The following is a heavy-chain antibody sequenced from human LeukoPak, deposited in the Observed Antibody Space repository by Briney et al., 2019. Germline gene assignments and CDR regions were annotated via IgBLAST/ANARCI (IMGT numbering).Heavy chain of an antibody. V-gene: IGHV4-59*01. D-gene: IGHD3-22*01. CDR1: GGSISSYY. CDR2: IYYSGST. J-gene: IGHJ5*02. Sequence: SETLSLTCTVSGGSISSYYWSWIRQPPGKGLEWIGYIYYSGSTNYNPSLKSRVTITVDTSKNQFSLKLSSVTAADTAVYYCARVSNYYDSSGPPQGWFDPWGQGTLVTVSS. CDR3: ARVSNYYDSSGPPQGWFDP.